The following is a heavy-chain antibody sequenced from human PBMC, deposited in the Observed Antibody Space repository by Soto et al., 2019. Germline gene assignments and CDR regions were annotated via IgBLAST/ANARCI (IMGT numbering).Heavy chain of an antibody. J-gene: IGHJ4*02. D-gene: IGHD3-22*01. CDR3: AANYDSSGYSDY. V-gene: IGHV1-58*02. CDR2: IVVGSGNR. Sequence: SVKVSCKASGFTFTTSAMQWVRQARGQRLEWIGWIVVGSGNRNYAQKFQERVSITRDMSTSTAYMELSSLRSEDTAVYYCAANYDSSGYSDYWGQGTLVTVSS. CDR1: GFTFTTSA.